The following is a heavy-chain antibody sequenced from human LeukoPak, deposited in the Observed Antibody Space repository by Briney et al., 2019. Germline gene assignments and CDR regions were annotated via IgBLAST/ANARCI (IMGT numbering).Heavy chain of an antibody. CDR2: IKYDGSEK. CDR3: ARGTTVDY. D-gene: IGHD1-1*01. CDR1: GFTFSSYW. Sequence: GGSLRLSCAASGFTFSSYWMNWVRQAPGKGLECVANIKYDGSEKYYVDSVKGRFTISRDSAKNSLYLQMNSLRVEDTAVYYCARGTTVDYWGRGTLVTVSS. V-gene: IGHV3-7*01. J-gene: IGHJ4*02.